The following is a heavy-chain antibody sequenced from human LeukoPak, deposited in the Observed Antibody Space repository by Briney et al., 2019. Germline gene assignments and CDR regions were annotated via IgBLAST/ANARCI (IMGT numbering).Heavy chain of an antibody. V-gene: IGHV4-39*07. J-gene: IGHJ4*02. Sequence: SSETLSLTCTVSGGSISSSSYYWGWIRQPPGKGLEWIGSIYYSGSTYYNPSLKSRVTISVDTSKNQFSLKLSSVTAADTAVYYCAREGATSGYYDSSGYHDYWGQGTLVTVSS. CDR2: IYYSGST. D-gene: IGHD3-22*01. CDR3: AREGATSGYYDSSGYHDY. CDR1: GGSISSSSYY.